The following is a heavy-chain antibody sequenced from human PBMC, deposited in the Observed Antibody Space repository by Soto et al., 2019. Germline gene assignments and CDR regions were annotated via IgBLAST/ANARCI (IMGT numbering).Heavy chain of an antibody. CDR2: IWYDGSNK. CDR1: GFTFSSYG. CDR3: ARDCGTSCYVDYYYYGMDV. J-gene: IGHJ6*02. Sequence: ESGGGVVQPGRSLRLSCAASGFTFSSYGMHWVRQAPGKGLEWVAVIWYDGSNKYYADSVKGRFTISRDNSKNTLYLQMNSLRAEDTAVYYCARDCGTSCYVDYYYYGMDVWGQGTTVTVSS. V-gene: IGHV3-33*01. D-gene: IGHD2-2*01.